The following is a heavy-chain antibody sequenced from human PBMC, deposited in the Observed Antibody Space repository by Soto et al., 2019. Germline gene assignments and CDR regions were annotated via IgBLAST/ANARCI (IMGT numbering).Heavy chain of an antibody. V-gene: IGHV3-23*01. D-gene: IGHD3-9*01. CDR1: GFTLSTYA. CDR2: ISGSGGTT. J-gene: IGHJ4*02. Sequence: GGSLRLSCAASGFTLSTYAKSWGRLAPGKGLEWVSAISGSGGTTYYADSVKGRFTISRDNSKNTLYLQMNSLRAEDTAVYYCAKAPPYILTGPEYYFDYWCQGTLVTVFS. CDR3: AKAPPYILTGPEYYFDY.